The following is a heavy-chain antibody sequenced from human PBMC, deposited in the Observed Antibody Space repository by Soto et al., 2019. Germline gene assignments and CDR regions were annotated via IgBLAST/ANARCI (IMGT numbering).Heavy chain of an antibody. CDR1: GFTFSSYA. V-gene: IGHV3-30-3*01. D-gene: IGHD3-22*01. CDR2: ISYDGSNK. Sequence: QVQLVESGGGVVQPGRSLRLSCAASGFTFSSYAMHWVRQAPGKGLEWVAVISYDGSNKYYADSVKGRFTISRDNSKNPXXLQMTSLRAEDTAVYYCARDWKSYYDSVGVGDGLDWGQGTLVTVSS. CDR3: ARDWKSYYDSVGVGDGLD. J-gene: IGHJ4*02.